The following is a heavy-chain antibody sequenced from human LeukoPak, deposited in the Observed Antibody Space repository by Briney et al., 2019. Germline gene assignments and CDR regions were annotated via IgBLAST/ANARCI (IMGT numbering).Heavy chain of an antibody. J-gene: IGHJ4*02. D-gene: IGHD2-2*01. CDR2: ISSSGSTI. V-gene: IGHV3-11*01. CDR3: ATRYCSSTSCYFDY. CDR1: GFTFSDYN. Sequence: GGTLRLSCAASGFTFSDYNMSWIRQAPGKGLEWVSYISSSGSTIYYADSVKGRFTISRDNAKNSLYLQMNSLRAEDTAVYYCATRYCSSTSCYFDYWGQGTLVTVSS.